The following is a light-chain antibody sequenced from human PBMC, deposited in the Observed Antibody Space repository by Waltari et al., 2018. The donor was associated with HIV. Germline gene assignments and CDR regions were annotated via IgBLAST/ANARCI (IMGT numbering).Light chain of an antibody. CDR1: QSVSSN. CDR3: HQYGTSPQT. J-gene: IGKJ1*01. CDR2: GAS. V-gene: IGKV3-20*01. Sequence: EIVLTQSPGTLSLSPGESATLSCRASQSVSSNLAWYQQKPGQAPRLLIYGASSRATGIPDRVSGSGSGTDFTLTISRLEPEDFAVYYCHQYGTSPQTFGQGTKVEI.